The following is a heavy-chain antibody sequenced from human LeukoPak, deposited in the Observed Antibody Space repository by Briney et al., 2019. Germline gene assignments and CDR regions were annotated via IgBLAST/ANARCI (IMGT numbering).Heavy chain of an antibody. D-gene: IGHD1-26*01. CDR2: IYYSGST. CDR3: AKWEPPYYFDY. Sequence: SETLSLTCTVSGGSISSYYRSWIRQPPGKGLEWIGYIYYSGSTNYNPSLKSRVTISVDTSKNQFSLKLSSVTAADTAVYYCAKWEPPYYFDYWGQGTLVTVSS. CDR1: GGSISSYY. J-gene: IGHJ4*02. V-gene: IGHV4-59*08.